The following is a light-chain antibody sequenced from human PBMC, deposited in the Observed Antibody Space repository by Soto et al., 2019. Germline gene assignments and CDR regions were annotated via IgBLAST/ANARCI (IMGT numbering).Light chain of an antibody. Sequence: EIVLTQSPGTLSLSPGERATLSCRASQSVSSSYLAWYQQKPGQAPRLLIYGASSRATGIPDRFSGSGSGTDFTLTISRLEPEDFAVYYWQQYDSSPKPFGQGTKVEIK. CDR3: QQYDSSPKP. CDR2: GAS. V-gene: IGKV3-20*01. CDR1: QSVSSSY. J-gene: IGKJ1*01.